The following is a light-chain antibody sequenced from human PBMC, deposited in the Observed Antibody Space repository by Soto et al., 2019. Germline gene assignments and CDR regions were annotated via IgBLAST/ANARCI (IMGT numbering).Light chain of an antibody. Sequence: EIVLTQSPGTLSLSPGERATLSRRASQSVSSSYLAWYQQKPGQAPRLPTYGASSRPTGIPDRFSGSGSGKDFTLTISRLEPEDFPVYYCQQYGSSLWTFGQGTKVE. CDR2: GAS. J-gene: IGKJ1*01. CDR1: QSVSSSY. CDR3: QQYGSSLWT. V-gene: IGKV3-20*01.